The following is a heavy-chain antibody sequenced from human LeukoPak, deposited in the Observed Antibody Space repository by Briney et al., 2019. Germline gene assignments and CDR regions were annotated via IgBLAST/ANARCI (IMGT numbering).Heavy chain of an antibody. V-gene: IGHV3-9*01. D-gene: IGHD1-26*01. CDR3: AKDGGSYYFASENYGMDV. CDR1: GFTFDDYA. CDR2: ISWNSGSI. J-gene: IGHJ6*02. Sequence: GGSLRLSCVASGFTFDDYAMHWVRQAPGKGLEWVSGISWNSGSIGYADSVKGRFTISRDNAKNSLYLQMNSLRAEDTALYYCAKDGGSYYFASENYGMDVWGQGTTVTVSS.